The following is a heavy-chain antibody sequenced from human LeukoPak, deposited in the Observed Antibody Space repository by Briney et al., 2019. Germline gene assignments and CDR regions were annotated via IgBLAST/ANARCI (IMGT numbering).Heavy chain of an antibody. V-gene: IGHV3-30-3*01. CDR3: ARRKLMVRGVIGHYYGMDV. CDR2: ISYDGSNK. CDR1: GFTFSSYA. J-gene: IGHJ6*02. D-gene: IGHD3-10*01. Sequence: GGSLRLSCAASGFTFSSYAMHWVRQAPGKGLEWVAVISYDGSNKYYADSVKGRFTISRDNAKNSLYLQMNSLRAEDTAVYYCARRKLMVRGVIGHYYGMDVWGQGTTVTVSS.